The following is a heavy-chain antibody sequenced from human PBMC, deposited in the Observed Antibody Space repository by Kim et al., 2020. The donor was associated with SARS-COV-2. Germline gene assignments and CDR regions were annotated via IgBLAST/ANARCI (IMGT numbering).Heavy chain of an antibody. CDR3: ARDLGPGEWGYYYYYGMDV. CDR2: ISYDGSNK. CDR1: GFTFSSYA. J-gene: IGHJ6*02. V-gene: IGHV3-30-3*01. Sequence: GGSLRLSCAASGFTFSSYAMHWVRQAPGKGLEWVAVISYDGSNKYYADSVKGRFTISRDNSKNTLYLQMNSLRAEETAVYYCARDLGPGEWGYYYYYGMDVWGQGTTVTVSS. D-gene: IGHD3-10*01.